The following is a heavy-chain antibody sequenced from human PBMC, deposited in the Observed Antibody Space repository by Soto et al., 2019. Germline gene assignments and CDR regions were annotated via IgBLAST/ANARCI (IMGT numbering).Heavy chain of an antibody. V-gene: IGHV4-4*02. CDR3: ARHVAVPRTRGFDY. J-gene: IGHJ4*02. D-gene: IGHD2-15*01. CDR1: GASISDNC. CDR2: IYHSGTT. Sequence: QVQLQESGPGLVKPSGTLSLTCAVSGASISDNCWSWVRQPPGKGLEWIGEIYHSGTTTYNPSLKGRVIMSVDKSASQISLTLNSVTAADTAIYYCARHVAVPRTRGFDYWGQGTPVTVSS.